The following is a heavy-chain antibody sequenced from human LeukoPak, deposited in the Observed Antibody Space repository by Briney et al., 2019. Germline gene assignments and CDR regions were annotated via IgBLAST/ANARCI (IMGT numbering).Heavy chain of an antibody. CDR3: ESNLVRDIVATITSYFDL. Sequence: SVTVSCKASAGTFSSYAISWVRQVPGQGLEWMGWIIPIFGTANYAQKFQGRVTIAADKSTNPPYSELGSLRYEEMAVYYCESNLVRDIVATITSYFDLWGRGTLVTVSS. D-gene: IGHD5-12*01. V-gene: IGHV1-69*06. J-gene: IGHJ2*01. CDR2: IIPIFGTA. CDR1: AGTFSSYA.